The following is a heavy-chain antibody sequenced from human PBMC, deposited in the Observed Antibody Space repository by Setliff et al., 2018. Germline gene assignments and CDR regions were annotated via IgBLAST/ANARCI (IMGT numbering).Heavy chain of an antibody. CDR1: GFTFRSYW. CDR2: IKKDGSIK. D-gene: IGHD3-16*01. Sequence: GGSLRLSCAASGFTFRSYWMSWVRQAPGKGLEWVANIKKDGSIKYYADSVKGRFTISRDNAKNSLYLQMNSLRAEDTAVYYCARAGPPYYFDYWGQGTLVTVSS. CDR3: ARAGPPYYFDY. V-gene: IGHV3-7*01. J-gene: IGHJ4*02.